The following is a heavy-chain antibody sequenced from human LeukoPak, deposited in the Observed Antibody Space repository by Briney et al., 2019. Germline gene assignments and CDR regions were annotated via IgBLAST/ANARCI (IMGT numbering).Heavy chain of an antibody. Sequence: GGSLRLSCVAYGFTFSTYSMNWVRQAPGKGLEWVSYISTASANMYYADSVKGRFTISRDNARASLSLQMNSLRDEDTSVYYCPRIHDVNWFELGEYWGQGTPVTVSS. CDR1: GFTFSTYS. J-gene: IGHJ4*02. D-gene: IGHD1-1*01. V-gene: IGHV3-48*02. CDR2: ISTASANM. CDR3: PRIHDVNWFELGEY.